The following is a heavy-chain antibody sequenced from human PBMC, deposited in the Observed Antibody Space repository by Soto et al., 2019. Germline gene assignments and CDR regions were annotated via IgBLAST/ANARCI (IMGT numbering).Heavy chain of an antibody. Sequence: SETLSLTCAVYGGSFSGYYWSWIRQPPGKGLEWIGEINHSGSTNYNPSLKSRVTISVDTSKNQFSLKLSSVTAADTAVYYCVRVATLAPVAVAGTGYYYYGMDVWGQGTLVTVSS. CDR1: GGSFSGYY. J-gene: IGHJ6*02. CDR2: INHSGST. D-gene: IGHD6-19*01. V-gene: IGHV4-34*01. CDR3: VRVATLAPVAVAGTGYYYYGMDV.